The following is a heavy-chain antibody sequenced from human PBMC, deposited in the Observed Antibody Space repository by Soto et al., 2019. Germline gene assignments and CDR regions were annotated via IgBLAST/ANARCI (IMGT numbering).Heavy chain of an antibody. CDR1: GFIFSGSA. Sequence: EVQLVESGGGLVQPGGSLKLSCAASGFIFSGSAVHWVRQASGKGLEWVGRILSKAGNYATAYPASMKGRFTISRDDSEKTAFLQMTSLKTEDTAVYYCIRGGSPYYYDYWGQGTLVAVSS. CDR3: IRGGSPYYYDY. CDR2: ILSKAGNYAT. J-gene: IGHJ4*02. V-gene: IGHV3-73*01.